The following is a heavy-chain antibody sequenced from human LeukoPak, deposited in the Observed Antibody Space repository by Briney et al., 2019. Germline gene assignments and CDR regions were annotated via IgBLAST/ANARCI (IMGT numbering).Heavy chain of an antibody. Sequence: PGGSLRLSCAASGFTFSSYAMSWVRQAPGKGLEWVSAISGSGGSTYYADSVKGRFTISRDNSKNTVYLQMNSLRAEDTAVYYCAKGAKHYNILTGYYYYYGMDVWGQGTTVTVSS. CDR3: AKGAKHYNILTGYYYYYGMDV. V-gene: IGHV3-23*01. J-gene: IGHJ6*02. D-gene: IGHD3-9*01. CDR1: GFTFSSYA. CDR2: ISGSGGST.